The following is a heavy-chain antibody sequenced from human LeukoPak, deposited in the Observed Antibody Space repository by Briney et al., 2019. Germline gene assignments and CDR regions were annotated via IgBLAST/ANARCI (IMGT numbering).Heavy chain of an antibody. CDR1: GGTFSTYG. CDR3: ARAGYSGISRGGQNYYMDV. J-gene: IGHJ6*03. V-gene: IGHV1-69*13. CDR2: IIPVFGVT. D-gene: IGHD5-12*01. Sequence: SVKVSCKTSGGTFSTYGISWVRQTPGQGLEWLGGIIPVFGVTDYAQKFQGRITISADESTRTVYMELRSLRSEDTAVYYCARAGYSGISRGGQNYYMDVWGQGTTVTVSS.